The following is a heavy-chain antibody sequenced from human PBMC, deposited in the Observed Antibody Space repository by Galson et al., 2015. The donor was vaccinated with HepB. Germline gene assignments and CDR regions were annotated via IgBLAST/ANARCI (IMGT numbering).Heavy chain of an antibody. CDR2: IWSDGGNQ. V-gene: IGHV3-33*01. D-gene: IGHD6-13*01. J-gene: IGHJ4*02. CDR3: AREAHIAAPACLDS. CDR1: GFTFNTYG. Sequence: SLRLSCAASGFTFNTYGMHWVRQAPGKGLEWVALIWSDGGNQYYADSVKGRFTISRDNSRNTLYLQMNSLRAEDTALYYCAREAHIAAPACLDSWGQGTLVTVSS.